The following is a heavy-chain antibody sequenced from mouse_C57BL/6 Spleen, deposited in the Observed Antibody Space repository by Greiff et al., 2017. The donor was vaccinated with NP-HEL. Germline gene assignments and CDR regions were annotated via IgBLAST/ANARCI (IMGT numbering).Heavy chain of an antibody. V-gene: IGHV5-17*01. Sequence: EVHLVESGGGLVKPGGSLKLSCAASGFTFSDYGMHWVRQAPEKGLEWVAYISSGSSTIYYADTVKGRFTISRDNAKNTLFLQMTSLRSEDTAMYYCARRDGYYVGYWGQGTTLTVSS. J-gene: IGHJ2*01. CDR1: GFTFSDYG. D-gene: IGHD2-3*01. CDR2: ISSGSSTI. CDR3: ARRDGYYVGY.